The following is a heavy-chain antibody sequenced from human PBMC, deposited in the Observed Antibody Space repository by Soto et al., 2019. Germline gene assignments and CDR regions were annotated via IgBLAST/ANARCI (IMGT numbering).Heavy chain of an antibody. Sequence: QVPLVQSGAEVKKPGASVKVSFKASGYTFSSYDINWVRQATGQGLEWMGWLNPNSGDTGYAQKFQGRVTLTRNTSINTAYIELSSLTSDDTAVYYCATSGGGWYLYWGQGTLVTVSS. CDR1: GYTFSSYD. CDR3: ATSGGGWYLY. CDR2: LNPNSGDT. V-gene: IGHV1-8*01. J-gene: IGHJ4*02. D-gene: IGHD6-19*01.